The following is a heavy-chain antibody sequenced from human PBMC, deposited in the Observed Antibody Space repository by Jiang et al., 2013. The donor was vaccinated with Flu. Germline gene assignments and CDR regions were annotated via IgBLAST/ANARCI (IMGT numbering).Heavy chain of an antibody. CDR3: ARRSGYSSGYGIDY. J-gene: IGHJ4*02. CDR1: GYIFTNYW. CDR2: IYPDDSDT. V-gene: IGHV5-51*03. D-gene: IGHD3-22*01. Sequence: GAEVKKPGESLKISCKGSGYIFTNYWIGWVRQMPGKGLEWMGIIYPDDSDTRYSPSFQGQVTISADKSVSTTFLQWSSLKASDTAVYYCARRSGYSSGYGIDYWGQGTLVTVSS.